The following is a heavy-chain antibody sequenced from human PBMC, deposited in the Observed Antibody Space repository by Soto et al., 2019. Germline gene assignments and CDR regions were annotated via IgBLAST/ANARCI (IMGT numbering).Heavy chain of an antibody. CDR1: GFTFSSYA. CDR3: AKGKGLTVSSTNY. Sequence: EVQLLESGGGLVQPGGSLRLSCAASGFTFSSYAMSWVRQAPGMGLEWVSGIIGSGTSTYYADSGKGRFTISRDNSKNTLFLQMNSLRAEDTAVYYCAKGKGLTVSSTNYWGQGTLVTVSS. CDR2: IIGSGTST. J-gene: IGHJ4*02. V-gene: IGHV3-23*01. D-gene: IGHD2-2*01.